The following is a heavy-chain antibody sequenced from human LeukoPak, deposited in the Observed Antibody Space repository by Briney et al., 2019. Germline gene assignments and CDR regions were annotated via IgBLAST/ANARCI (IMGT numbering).Heavy chain of an antibody. CDR1: GFTFSNYA. Sequence: GGSLRLSCEASGFTFSNYAMTWVRQAPGKGLEWVSSIITSGGRTYYADSVKGRFTISRDNAKNSLYLQMNSLRAEDTAVYYCARVVVESRIAAAGVPDYWGQGTLVTVSS. CDR3: ARVVVESRIAAAGVPDY. D-gene: IGHD6-13*01. J-gene: IGHJ4*02. V-gene: IGHV3-23*01. CDR2: IITSGGRT.